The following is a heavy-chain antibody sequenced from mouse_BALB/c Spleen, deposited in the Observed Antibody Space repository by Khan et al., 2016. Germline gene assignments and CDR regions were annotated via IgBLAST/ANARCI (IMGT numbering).Heavy chain of an antibody. CDR2: IKSKANNHAT. CDR3: TFVGYFDV. Sequence: EVELVETEGGLVQPGGSMKLSCAASGFTFSDAWMDWVRPSPEKGLEWVAEIKSKANNHATYYAESVKGRFTISRDESKSSVYLQMHSLRAEDTGIYYCTFVGYFDVWGAGTTVTFSS. V-gene: IGHV6-6*01. J-gene: IGHJ1*01. CDR1: GFTFSDAW.